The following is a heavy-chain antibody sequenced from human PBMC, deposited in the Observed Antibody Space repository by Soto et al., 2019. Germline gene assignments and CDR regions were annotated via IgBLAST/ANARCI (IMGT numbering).Heavy chain of an antibody. CDR2: IYYSGSI. D-gene: IGHD2-2*01. V-gene: IGHV4-59*01. J-gene: IGHJ5*02. Sequence: SETLSLTCTVSGGSISSYYWSWIRQPPGKGLEWIGYIYYSGSINYNPSLKSRVTMSVDTSKNQFSLKLSSVTAADTAVYYCARGVVVVVPAAMGCWFDPWGQGTLVTVSS. CDR1: GGSISSYY. CDR3: ARGVVVVVPAAMGCWFDP.